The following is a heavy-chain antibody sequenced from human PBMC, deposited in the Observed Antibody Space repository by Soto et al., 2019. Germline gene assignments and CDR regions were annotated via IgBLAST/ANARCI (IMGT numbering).Heavy chain of an antibody. Sequence: LTCALSGDSVSSNSAAWNWIRQSPSRGLEWLGRTYYRSKWYNDYAVSVKSRITINPDTSKNQFSLQLNSVTPEDTAVYYCASEAWGIAAAGSAWFDPWGQGTLVTVSS. CDR3: ASEAWGIAAAGSAWFDP. J-gene: IGHJ5*02. D-gene: IGHD6-13*01. CDR1: GDSVSSNSAA. CDR2: TYYRSKWYN. V-gene: IGHV6-1*01.